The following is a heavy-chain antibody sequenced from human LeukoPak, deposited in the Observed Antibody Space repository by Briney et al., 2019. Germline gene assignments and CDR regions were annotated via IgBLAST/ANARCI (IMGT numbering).Heavy chain of an antibody. J-gene: IGHJ4*02. Sequence: SETLSLTCTVSGGSIGNYYCSWIRQPPGKGLEWIGYIYYTGTTYYNPSLKSRVTISVDTSKNQFSLRLSSVTAADTAVYYCARHISGGATLDWGQGTLVTVSS. CDR1: GGSIGNYY. CDR2: IYYTGTT. CDR3: ARHISGGATLD. D-gene: IGHD2-15*01. V-gene: IGHV4-59*08.